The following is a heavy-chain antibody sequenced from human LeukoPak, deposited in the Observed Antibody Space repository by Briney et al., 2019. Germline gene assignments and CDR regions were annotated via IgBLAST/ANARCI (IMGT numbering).Heavy chain of an antibody. J-gene: IGHJ5*02. V-gene: IGHV4-39*07. CDR3: ARGLGSGSYTAGFDP. CDR2: IYYSGST. CDR1: GGSISSSSYY. D-gene: IGHD3-10*01. Sequence: SETLSLTCTVSGGSISSSSYYWGWIRQPPGKGLEWIGSIYYSGSTYYNPSLKSRVTISVDTSKNQFSLKLSSVTAADTAVYYCARGLGSGSYTAGFDPWGQGTLVAVSS.